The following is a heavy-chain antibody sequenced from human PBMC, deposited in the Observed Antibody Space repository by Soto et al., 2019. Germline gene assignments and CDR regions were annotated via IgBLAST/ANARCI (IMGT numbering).Heavy chain of an antibody. V-gene: IGHV1-2*02. CDR3: ARLSKGYVSDTSCYSWLDP. CDR2: INPGSGAT. J-gene: IGHJ5*02. Sequence: GGSVKVSCKASGYKLTPSYMHWVRQAPGQGLEWMGWINPGSGATSYAQTFQGRVTMTRDTSLNTVYMEVTSLRPDDTAVYYCARLSKGYVSDTSCYSWLDPWG. CDR1: GYKLTPSY. D-gene: IGHD2-2*01.